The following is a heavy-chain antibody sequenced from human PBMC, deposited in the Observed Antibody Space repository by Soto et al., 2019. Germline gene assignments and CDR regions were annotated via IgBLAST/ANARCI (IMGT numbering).Heavy chain of an antibody. Sequence: QVQLQESGPGLVKPSQTLSLTCTVSGGSISSGGYYWSWIRQHPGKGLEWIGYIYYSGSTYYNPSTKSRVTIPVATSKNPFSLKLSSVTAADTSVYYCARSPEATVTAFDYWGQGTLVTVSS. CDR1: GGSISSGGYY. CDR2: IYYSGST. CDR3: ARSPEATVTAFDY. D-gene: IGHD4-17*01. J-gene: IGHJ4*02. V-gene: IGHV4-31*03.